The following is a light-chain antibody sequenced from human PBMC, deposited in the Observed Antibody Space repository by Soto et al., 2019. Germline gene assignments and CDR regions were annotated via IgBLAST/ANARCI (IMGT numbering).Light chain of an antibody. CDR2: KAS. Sequence: IHMTHSPSTLSESVVSLVTTTCRVSQTISSWLAWYQQQPGKAPKLLIYKASTLKSGVPSRFSGSGAGTEFTIIISSMQPDDFATDYCQNYNSYSEAFGQGTKVDIK. CDR3: QNYNSYSEA. V-gene: IGKV1-5*03. CDR1: QTISSW. J-gene: IGKJ1*01.